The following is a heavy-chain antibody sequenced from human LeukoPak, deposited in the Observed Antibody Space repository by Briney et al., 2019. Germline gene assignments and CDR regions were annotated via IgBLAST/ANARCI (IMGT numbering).Heavy chain of an antibody. D-gene: IGHD3-10*02. J-gene: IGHJ6*02. CDR3: ARGFLFGLYGMDV. V-gene: IGHV4-31*03. CDR1: GGSISSGGYY. Sequence: SQTLSLTCTVSGGSISSGGYYWSWIRQHPGKGLEWIGYIYYSGSTYYNPSLKSRVTISVDTSKNQFSLKLSSVTAADTAVYYCARGFLFGLYGMDVWGQGTTVTVSS. CDR2: IYYSGST.